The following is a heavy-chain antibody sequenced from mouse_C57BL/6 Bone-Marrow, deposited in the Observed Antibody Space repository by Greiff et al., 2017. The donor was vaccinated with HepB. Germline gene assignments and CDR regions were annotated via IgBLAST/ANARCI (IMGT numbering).Heavy chain of an antibody. J-gene: IGHJ3*01. Sequence: QVQLQQPGAELVKPGASVKLSCKASGYTFTSYWMHWVKQRPGQGLEWIGTIHPNSGSTNYNEKFKSKATLTVDKSSSTAYMQLSSLTSEDSAVYYCARGDYSNYVAWFAYWGQGTLVTVSA. D-gene: IGHD2-5*01. V-gene: IGHV1-64*01. CDR2: IHPNSGST. CDR1: GYTFTSYW. CDR3: ARGDYSNYVAWFAY.